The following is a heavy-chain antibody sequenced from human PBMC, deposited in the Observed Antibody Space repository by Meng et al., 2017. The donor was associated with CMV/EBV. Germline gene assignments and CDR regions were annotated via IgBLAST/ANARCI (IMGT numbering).Heavy chain of an antibody. CDR1: CGSFGGSC. D-gene: IGHD2-2*01. J-gene: IGHJ4*02. CDR3: ARGFPSWRKPAYYFDY. Sequence: ERLRPSDHLALPCAFYCGSFGGSCFNWQGQPPRTGLEWIGEINHIGITNYNPSLKSRGTISVETSKIQFSLKLSSVTAADTAVYYFARGFPSWRKPAYYFDYWGQGTLVTVSS. CDR2: INHIGIT. V-gene: IGHV4-34*01.